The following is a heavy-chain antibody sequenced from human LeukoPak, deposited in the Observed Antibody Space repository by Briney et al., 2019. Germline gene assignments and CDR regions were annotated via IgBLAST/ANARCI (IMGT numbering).Heavy chain of an antibody. Sequence: GGSLRLSCAASGFTFSSYSMNWVRQAPGKGLEWVSYISSSSSTIYYAVSVKGRFTISRDNAKNSLYLQMNSLRAEDTAVYYCARDRSPVVDYWGQGTLVTVSS. V-gene: IGHV3-48*01. CDR2: ISSSSSTI. D-gene: IGHD1-26*01. J-gene: IGHJ4*02. CDR3: ARDRSPVVDY. CDR1: GFTFSSYS.